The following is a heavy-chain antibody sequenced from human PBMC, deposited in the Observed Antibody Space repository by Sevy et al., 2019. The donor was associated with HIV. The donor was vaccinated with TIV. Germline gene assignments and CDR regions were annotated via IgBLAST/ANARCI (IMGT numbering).Heavy chain of an antibody. CDR3: AKDQYSSSWMGYAFDI. J-gene: IGHJ3*02. Sequence: GGSLRLSCAASGFTFSDYTMNWVRQAPGKGLEWVSSITGSNAYIYYADSVKGRFTISRDNAKNSLYLQMNSLRAEDTAVYYCAKDQYSSSWMGYAFDIWGQGTMVTVSS. V-gene: IGHV3-21*01. D-gene: IGHD6-13*01. CDR2: ITGSNAYI. CDR1: GFTFSDYT.